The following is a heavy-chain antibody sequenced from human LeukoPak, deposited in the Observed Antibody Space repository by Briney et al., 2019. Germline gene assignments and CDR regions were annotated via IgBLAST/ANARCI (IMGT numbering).Heavy chain of an antibody. CDR1: GYTFTSYY. D-gene: IGHD6-13*01. Sequence: ASVKVSCKASGYTFTSYYMHWVRQAPGQGLEWMGIINPSGGSTSYAQKFQGRVTMTRDTSTSTVYMELSSLRSEDTAVYYCARVSTPYSSSWYGYFDYWGQGTLVTVSS. CDR3: ARVSTPYSSSWYGYFDY. CDR2: INPSGGST. V-gene: IGHV1-46*01. J-gene: IGHJ4*02.